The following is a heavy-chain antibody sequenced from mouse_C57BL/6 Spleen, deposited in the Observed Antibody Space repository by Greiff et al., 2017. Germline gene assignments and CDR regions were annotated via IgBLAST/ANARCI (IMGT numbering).Heavy chain of an antibody. CDR3: ARGRRTVVATDAMDY. CDR2: IDPANGNT. CDR1: GFNIKNPY. Sequence: VQLQQSVAELVRPGASVKLSCTASGFNIKNPYMHWVKQRPEQGLEWIGRIDPANGNTKYAPKFQGKATITADTSSNTAYLQLSSLTSEDTAIYYCARGRRTVVATDAMDYWGQGTSVTVSS. V-gene: IGHV14-3*01. J-gene: IGHJ4*01. D-gene: IGHD1-1*01.